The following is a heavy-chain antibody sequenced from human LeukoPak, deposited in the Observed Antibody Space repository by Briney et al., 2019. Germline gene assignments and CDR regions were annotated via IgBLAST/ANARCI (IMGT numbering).Heavy chain of an antibody. CDR3: AKRGTIFGVVILSHMDV. CDR1: GFTFSSYA. Sequence: GGSLRLSCAASGFTFSSYAMSWVRQAPGKGLEWVSAISGSGGSTYYADSVKGRFTISRDNSKNTLYLQMNSLRAEDTAVYYCAKRGTIFGVVILSHMDVWGKGTTVTVSS. J-gene: IGHJ6*03. D-gene: IGHD3-3*01. CDR2: ISGSGGST. V-gene: IGHV3-23*01.